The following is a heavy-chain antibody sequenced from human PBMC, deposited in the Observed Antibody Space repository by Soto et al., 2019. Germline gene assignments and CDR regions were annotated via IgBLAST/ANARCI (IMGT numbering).Heavy chain of an antibody. Sequence: SETLSLTCAVYGGSFSGYYWSWIRQPPGKGLEWIGEINHSGSTNYNPSLKSRVTISVDTSKNQFSLKLSSVTAADTAVYYCARFTYYYDSSGYYSGAFDIWGQGTMVTVSS. CDR2: INHSGST. V-gene: IGHV4-34*01. D-gene: IGHD3-22*01. J-gene: IGHJ3*02. CDR1: GGSFSGYY. CDR3: ARFTYYYDSSGYYSGAFDI.